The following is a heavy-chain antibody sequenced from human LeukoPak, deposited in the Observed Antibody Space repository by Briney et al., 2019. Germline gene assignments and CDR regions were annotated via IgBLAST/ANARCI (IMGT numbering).Heavy chain of an antibody. CDR1: GYIFISYY. Sequence: ASVKVSCKASGYIFISYYIHWVRQPPGQGLEWMGVINPSDGSTNYAQKFQGRVTMTRDTSTRTIYMQLSSLRSEDTAVYYCARVVAREFDYWGQGALVTVSS. CDR2: INPSDGST. J-gene: IGHJ4*02. D-gene: IGHD5-24*01. V-gene: IGHV1-46*01. CDR3: ARVVAREFDY.